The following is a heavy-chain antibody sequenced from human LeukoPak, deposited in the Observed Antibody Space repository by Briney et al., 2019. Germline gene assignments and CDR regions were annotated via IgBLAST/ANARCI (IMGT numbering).Heavy chain of an antibody. CDR3: ARGIQLWLQYYYYYYMDV. D-gene: IGHD5-18*01. Sequence: GGSLRLSCAASGFTFSSSWMSWVRQAPGKGLEWVANIKQDGSERSYLDSVKGRFTISRDNAKNLLYLQMNSLRAEDTAVYYCARGIQLWLQYYYYYYMDVWGKGTTVTVSS. J-gene: IGHJ6*03. CDR2: IKQDGSER. V-gene: IGHV3-7*01. CDR1: GFTFSSSW.